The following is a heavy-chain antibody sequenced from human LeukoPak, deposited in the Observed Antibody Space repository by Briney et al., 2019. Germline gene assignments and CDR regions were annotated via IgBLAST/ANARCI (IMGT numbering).Heavy chain of an antibody. D-gene: IGHD3-3*01. Sequence: SETLSLTCTVSGGSISSSSYYWGWIRQPPGKGLEWIGSIYYSGSTYYNPSLKSRVTISVDTSKNQFSLKLSSVTAADTAVYYCARQKNDFWCGYLHPNPIDYWGQGTLVTVSS. CDR1: GGSISSSSYY. CDR2: IYYSGST. V-gene: IGHV4-39*01. J-gene: IGHJ4*02. CDR3: ARQKNDFWCGYLHPNPIDY.